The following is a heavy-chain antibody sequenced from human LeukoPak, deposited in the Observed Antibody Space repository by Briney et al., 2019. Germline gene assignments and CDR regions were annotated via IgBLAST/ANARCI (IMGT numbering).Heavy chain of an antibody. V-gene: IGHV3-23*01. CDR3: AKDTMVRGVIIPFDY. Sequence: GGSLILSCAASGFTFSSYAMSWVRQAPGKGLEWVSAISGSGGSTYYADSVKGRFTISRDNSKNTLYLQMNSLRAEDTAVYYCAKDTMVRGVIIPFDYWGQGTLVTVSS. D-gene: IGHD3-10*01. CDR2: ISGSGGST. CDR1: GFTFSSYA. J-gene: IGHJ4*02.